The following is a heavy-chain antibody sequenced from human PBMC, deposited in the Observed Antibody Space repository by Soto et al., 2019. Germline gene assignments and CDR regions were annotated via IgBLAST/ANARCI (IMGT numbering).Heavy chain of an antibody. CDR1: GFSLSNARMG. D-gene: IGHD4-17*01. CDR3: ARLIDYGDYVGLDY. Sequence: QVTLKESGPVLVKPTETLTLTCTVSGFSLSNARMGVSWIRQSPGKALEWLAHIFSNDEKSYSTSLKSRLTISKDTSKSQVVLTMTNMDPVDTATYYCARLIDYGDYVGLDYWGQGTLVTVSS. CDR2: IFSNDEK. V-gene: IGHV2-26*01. J-gene: IGHJ4*02.